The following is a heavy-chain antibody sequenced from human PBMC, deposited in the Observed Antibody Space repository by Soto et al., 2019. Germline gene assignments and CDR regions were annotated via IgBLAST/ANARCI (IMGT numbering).Heavy chain of an antibody. Sequence: GGSLRLSCAASGFTFTRYSMNWVRQAPGKGLEWVSSISSTTNYIYYGDSMKGRFTISRDNAKNSLYLEMNSLRAEDTAVYYCARVSSSIVVVPDYGMDVWGQGTTVTVSS. J-gene: IGHJ6*02. CDR3: ARVSSSIVVVPDYGMDV. D-gene: IGHD2-2*01. CDR2: ISSTTNYI. CDR1: GFTFTRYS. V-gene: IGHV3-21*06.